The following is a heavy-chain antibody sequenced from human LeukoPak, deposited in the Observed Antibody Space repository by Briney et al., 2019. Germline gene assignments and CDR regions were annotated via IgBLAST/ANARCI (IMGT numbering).Heavy chain of an antibody. V-gene: IGHV5-51*01. Sequence: GESLKISCKGSGYSFTSYWIGWVRQMPGKGLEWMGIIYPGDSDTRYSPSFQGQVTISADKSISTAYLQWSSLKASDTAMYYCAGVFSSWYSNVANNWFDPWGQGTLVTVSS. J-gene: IGHJ5*02. CDR2: IYPGDSDT. CDR1: GYSFTSYW. D-gene: IGHD6-13*01. CDR3: AGVFSSWYSNVANNWFDP.